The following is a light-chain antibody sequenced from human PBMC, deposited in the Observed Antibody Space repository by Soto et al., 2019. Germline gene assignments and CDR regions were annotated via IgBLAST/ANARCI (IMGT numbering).Light chain of an antibody. CDR3: SSYTSSSTLV. CDR1: SSDVGGYNY. CDR2: DVS. V-gene: IGLV2-14*01. Sequence: QSVLTQPASVSGSPGQSITISCTGTSSDVGGYNYVSWYQQHPGKAPKLMIYDVSNRPSGVSNRFSGSKSGNTASLTISGLQAEDEADYYCSSYTSSSTLVFGRGTKLTVL. J-gene: IGLJ2*01.